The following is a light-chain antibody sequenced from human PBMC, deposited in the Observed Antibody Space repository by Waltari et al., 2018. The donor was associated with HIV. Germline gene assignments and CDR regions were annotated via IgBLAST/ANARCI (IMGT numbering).Light chain of an antibody. CDR2: EVS. CDR3: SSYTRKNTYV. Sequence: QSALTQPASVSGSPGQSLTISCTGTCSDIGASAYVSWFQQHAGKAPKVLIYEVSNRPSGISSRFSGSRSGNTATLSISGLQADDEADYYCSSYTRKNTYVFGSGTKVTVL. J-gene: IGLJ1*01. CDR1: CSDIGASAY. V-gene: IGLV2-14*03.